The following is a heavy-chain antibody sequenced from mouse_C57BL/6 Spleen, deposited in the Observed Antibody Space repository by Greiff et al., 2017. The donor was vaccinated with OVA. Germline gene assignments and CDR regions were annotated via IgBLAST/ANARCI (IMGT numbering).Heavy chain of an antibody. D-gene: IGHD1-1*01. V-gene: IGHV3-8*01. CDR1: GYSITSDY. Sequence: EVKLQESGPGLAKPSQTLSLTCSVTGYSITSDYWNWIRKFPGNKLEYMGYISYSGSTYYNPYLNSRISITRDTSKNQYYLQLYSVTTEDTATYYCARAYYYGSSWYFDVWGTGTTVTVSS. J-gene: IGHJ1*03. CDR2: ISYSGST. CDR3: ARAYYYGSSWYFDV.